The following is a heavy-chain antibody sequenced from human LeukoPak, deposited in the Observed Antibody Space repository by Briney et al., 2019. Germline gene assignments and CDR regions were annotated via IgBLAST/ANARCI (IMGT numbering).Heavy chain of an antibody. D-gene: IGHD3-10*01. CDR3: ARGPHFYGSGSYEYSYYYYYYGMDV. CDR1: GGSFSGYY. CDR2: INHKRAT. V-gene: IGHV4-34*01. Sequence: SETLSLTCAVYGGSFSGYYWTWVRQPPGKGLEWIGEINHKRATNYNPSLKSRAAISLDTSKNQFSLKLSSVTAADTAVYYCARGPHFYGSGSYEYSYYYYYYGMDVWGKGTAVTVSS. J-gene: IGHJ6*04.